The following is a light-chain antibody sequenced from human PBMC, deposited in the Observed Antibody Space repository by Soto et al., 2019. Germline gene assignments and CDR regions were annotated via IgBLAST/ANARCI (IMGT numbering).Light chain of an antibody. J-gene: IGLJ2*01. Sequence: QSALTQPPSASGSPGQSVTISCTGTSSDVGAYNFVSWYQQHPGTAPKLMIYEVSKRPSGVPDRFSGSKSGNTASLTVSGLQAEDEADYYCSSFAGSNRVNVFGGGTKLTVL. CDR2: EVS. CDR1: SSDVGAYNF. CDR3: SSFAGSNRVNV. V-gene: IGLV2-8*01.